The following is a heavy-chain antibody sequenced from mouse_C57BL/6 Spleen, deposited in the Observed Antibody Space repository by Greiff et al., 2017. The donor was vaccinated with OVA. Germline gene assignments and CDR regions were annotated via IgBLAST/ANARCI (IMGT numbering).Heavy chain of an antibody. Sequence: VQLQQSGPELVKPGASVKISCKASGYSFTGYYMNWVKQSPETSLEWIGEINPSTGGTTYNQKFKAKATLTVDKSSSTAYMQLKSLTSEDSAVYYCARSGGYDYYAMDYWGQGTSVTVSS. V-gene: IGHV1-42*01. CDR2: INPSTGGT. J-gene: IGHJ4*01. CDR1: GYSFTGYY. D-gene: IGHD2-2*01. CDR3: ARSGGYDYYAMDY.